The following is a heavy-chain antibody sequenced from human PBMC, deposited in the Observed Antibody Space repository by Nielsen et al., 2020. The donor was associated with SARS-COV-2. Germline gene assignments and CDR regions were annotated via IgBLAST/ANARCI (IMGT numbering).Heavy chain of an antibody. CDR2: ISAYNGNT. CDR1: GYTFTSYG. CDR3: ASAVGYCTNGVCSEAFDI. J-gene: IGHJ3*02. D-gene: IGHD2-8*01. V-gene: IGHV1-18*01. Sequence: ASVKVSCKASGYTFTSYGISWVRQAPGQGLEWMGWISAYNGNTNYSQKFQGRVTITRDTSASTAYMELSSLRSEDTAVYYCASAVGYCTNGVCSEAFDIWGQGTMVTVSS.